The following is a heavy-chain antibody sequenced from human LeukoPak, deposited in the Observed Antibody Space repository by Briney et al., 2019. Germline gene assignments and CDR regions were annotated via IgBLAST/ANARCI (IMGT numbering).Heavy chain of an antibody. Sequence: GASVKVSCKASGYTFTGHYMHWVRQAPGQGLEWMGWINPNSGGTNYAQKFQGRVTMTRDTSISTAYMELSRLRSDDTAVYYCARVSSGWYQVALDAFDIWGQGTMVTVSS. V-gene: IGHV1-2*02. CDR3: ARVSSGWYQVALDAFDI. J-gene: IGHJ3*02. D-gene: IGHD6-19*01. CDR1: GYTFTGHY. CDR2: INPNSGGT.